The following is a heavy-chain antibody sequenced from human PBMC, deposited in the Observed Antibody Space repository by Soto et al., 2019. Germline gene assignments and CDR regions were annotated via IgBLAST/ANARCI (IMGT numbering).Heavy chain of an antibody. V-gene: IGHV5-51*01. D-gene: IGHD2-15*01. J-gene: IGHJ4*02. Sequence: GESLKISCKASGYIFIDYWIGWVRQMPGKGLEWMGIVYPRDSDTRYSPSFQGQVTISADRSTGTAFLQWRSLKASYTALYYCARPPLPGYSIHFNSWGQGTLVTVSS. CDR2: VYPRDSDT. CDR3: ARPPLPGYSIHFNS. CDR1: GYIFIDYW.